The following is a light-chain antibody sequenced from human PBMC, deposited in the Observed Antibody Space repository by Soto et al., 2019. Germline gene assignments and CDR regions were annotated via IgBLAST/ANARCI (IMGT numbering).Light chain of an antibody. J-gene: IGLJ2*01. CDR3: SSYAGSDILV. CDR2: EGN. V-gene: IGLV2-23*01. CDR1: SSGVGSNNL. Sequence: QSALTQPASVSGSPGQSITISCTATSSGVGSNNLVSWYQQHPDKAPKLMLYEGNKRPSEISNRFSGSKSGNRASLTISGLHAEEEANDYCSSYAGSDILVFGGGTKLTVL.